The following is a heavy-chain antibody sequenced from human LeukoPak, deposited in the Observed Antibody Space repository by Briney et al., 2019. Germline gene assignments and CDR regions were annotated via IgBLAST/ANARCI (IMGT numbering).Heavy chain of an antibody. CDR3: ARSVGATKRYYYYYYMDV. V-gene: IGHV4-59*01. CDR2: IYYSGST. CDR1: GGSISSYY. D-gene: IGHD1-26*01. Sequence: PSETLSLTCTVSGGSISSYYWSWIRQPPGKGLEWIGYIYYSGSTNYNPSLKSRVTISVDTSKNQFSLKLSSVTAADTAVYYCARSVGATKRYYYYYYMDVWGKGTTVTVSS. J-gene: IGHJ6*03.